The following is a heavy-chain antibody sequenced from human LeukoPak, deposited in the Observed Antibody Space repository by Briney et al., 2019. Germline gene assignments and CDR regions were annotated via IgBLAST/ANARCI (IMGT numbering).Heavy chain of an antibody. CDR1: GYTFTGYY. Sequence: ASVKVSCKASGYTFTGYYMHWVRQAPGQGLEWMGWINPNSGGTNYAQKFQGRVAMTRDTSISTAYMELSRLRSDDTAVYYCAVTSSSWPRFYYYYMDVWGKGTTVTVSS. CDR2: INPNSGGT. V-gene: IGHV1-2*02. J-gene: IGHJ6*03. CDR3: AVTSSSWPRFYYYYMDV. D-gene: IGHD6-13*01.